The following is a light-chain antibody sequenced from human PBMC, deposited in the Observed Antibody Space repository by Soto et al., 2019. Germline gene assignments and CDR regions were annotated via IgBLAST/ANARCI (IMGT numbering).Light chain of an antibody. Sequence: EIVLTQSPGTLSLSPGERATLSCRASQSVSSNYLVWYQQKPGQAPRLLIYGASSRATGIPDRFSGSGSGTDFTLTISRLEPEDCAVYYCQQYGSSGYTFGQGTKLEIK. CDR1: QSVSSNY. CDR3: QQYGSSGYT. J-gene: IGKJ2*01. CDR2: GAS. V-gene: IGKV3-20*01.